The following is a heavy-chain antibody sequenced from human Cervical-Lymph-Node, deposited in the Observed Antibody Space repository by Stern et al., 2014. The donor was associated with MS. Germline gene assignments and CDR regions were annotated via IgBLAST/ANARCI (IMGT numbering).Heavy chain of an antibody. CDR3: ARVSYSGSYYDDY. J-gene: IGHJ4*02. D-gene: IGHD1-26*01. Sequence: VQLVESGAEVKKPGDSVKVSCKASGYIFTSYGISWVRQAPGKGLEWMGWISAYNGNPNYARKLQGRVPMTTDTSTSTAYMELRSLRSDDTAVYYCARVSYSGSYYDDYWGQGTLVTVSS. CDR1: GYIFTSYG. V-gene: IGHV1-18*01. CDR2: ISAYNGNP.